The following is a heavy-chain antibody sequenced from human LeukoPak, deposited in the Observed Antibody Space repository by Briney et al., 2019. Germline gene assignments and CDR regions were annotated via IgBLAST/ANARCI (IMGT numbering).Heavy chain of an antibody. CDR3: ASCAKDIVVVPAASTHCYFDL. V-gene: IGHV4-34*01. Sequence: KPSDTLSLTCAVYGASFSGYYWSWIRQPPGNGLELIGEINNSGSTNYNPSLKSRVTISVDRSKNQFSLKLSSVTAADTAVYFCASCAKDIVVVPAASTHCYFDLWGRGTLVTVSS. D-gene: IGHD2-2*01. CDR2: INNSGST. J-gene: IGHJ2*01. CDR1: GASFSGYY.